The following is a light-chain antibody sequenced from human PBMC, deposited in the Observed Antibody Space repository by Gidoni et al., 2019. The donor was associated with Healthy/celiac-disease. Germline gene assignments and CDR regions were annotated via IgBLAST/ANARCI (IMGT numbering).Light chain of an antibody. CDR1: SSNIRAGYD. CDR2: GNS. Sequence: QSVLTQPPSVSGAPGQRVPISCTGSSSNIRAGYDVHWYQQLPGTAPKLLITGNSNRPSGVPDRFSGSKSGTSASLAITGLQAEDEADYYCQSYDSSLSGSGVFGGGTKLTVL. V-gene: IGLV1-40*01. CDR3: QSYDSSLSGSGV. J-gene: IGLJ3*02.